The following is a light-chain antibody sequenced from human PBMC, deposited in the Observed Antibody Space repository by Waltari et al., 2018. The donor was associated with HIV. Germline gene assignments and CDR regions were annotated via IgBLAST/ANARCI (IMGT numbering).Light chain of an antibody. CDR1: QSVSSY. Sequence: EIVLTQSQATLSLSPGERATLSCRASQSVSSYLAWYQQKPGRAPRLLIYDASNMATGIPARFSGSGSGTDFTLTISSLEPEDFAVYYCQQRSNWRYTFGQGTKLEIK. CDR3: QQRSNWRYT. J-gene: IGKJ2*01. CDR2: DAS. V-gene: IGKV3-11*01.